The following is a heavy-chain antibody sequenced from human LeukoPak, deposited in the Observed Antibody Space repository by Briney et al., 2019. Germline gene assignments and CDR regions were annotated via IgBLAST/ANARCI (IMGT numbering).Heavy chain of an antibody. CDR2: ISYDGSNK. CDR3: AKALNYYGSGYYFDY. Sequence: PGGSLRLSCAASGFTFSSYAMSWVRQAPGKGLEWVALISYDGSNKYFADSVKGRFTISRDNSKNTLYLQMNSLRPEDTAVYYCAKALNYYGSGYYFDYWGQGTLVTVSS. V-gene: IGHV3-30*18. CDR1: GFTFSSYA. J-gene: IGHJ4*02. D-gene: IGHD3-10*01.